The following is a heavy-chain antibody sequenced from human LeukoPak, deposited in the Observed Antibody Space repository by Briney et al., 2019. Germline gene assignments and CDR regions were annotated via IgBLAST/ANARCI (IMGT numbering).Heavy chain of an antibody. CDR2: INPYNGNT. CDR3: ARASYYYDSSGPYGMDV. D-gene: IGHD3-22*01. CDR1: GYSFTNFG. V-gene: IGHV1-18*01. Sequence: ASVKVSCKASGYSFTNFGITWVRQAPGQGLEWMGWINPYNGNTMYEQKFRGRVTMTTDTSTSTAYMELRSLTSDDTAVYYCARASYYYDSSGPYGMDVWGQGTTVTVSS. J-gene: IGHJ6*02.